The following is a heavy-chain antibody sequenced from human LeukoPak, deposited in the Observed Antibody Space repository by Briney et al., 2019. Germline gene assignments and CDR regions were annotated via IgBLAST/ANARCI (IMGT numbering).Heavy chain of an antibody. J-gene: IGHJ4*02. CDR3: ARLSFSSSSGDY. Sequence: GXSLKISCQGSGSSFTSYWIGWVRQLPGKGVEWMGIIYPGDSDTRYSTSFQGQVTISAEKSISTAYLQWSSLKASGTAMYYCARLSFSSSSGDYWGQGTLVTVSS. V-gene: IGHV5-51*01. D-gene: IGHD6-6*01. CDR2: IYPGDSDT. CDR1: GSSFTSYW.